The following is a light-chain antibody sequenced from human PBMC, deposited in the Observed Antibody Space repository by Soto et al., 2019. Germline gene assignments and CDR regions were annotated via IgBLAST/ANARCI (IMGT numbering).Light chain of an antibody. J-gene: IGKJ2*01. CDR1: QSVGRY. CDR3: QQRSTWPPA. V-gene: IGKV3-11*01. CDR2: DAS. Sequence: EIVLTQSPATLSLSPGERATLSCRASQSVGRYLAWYQQKPGQAPRLLIYDASNRATGIPARFSGRGSGTDFTPSICSLEPEDFALYYCQQRSTWPPAFGPGTKLEIK.